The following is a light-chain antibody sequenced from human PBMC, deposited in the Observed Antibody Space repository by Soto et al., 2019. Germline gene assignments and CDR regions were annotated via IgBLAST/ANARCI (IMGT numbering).Light chain of an antibody. J-gene: IGKJ5*01. CDR3: QKSYSVPLIT. CDR2: AAS. V-gene: IGKV1-39*01. CDR1: QSISRY. Sequence: DIQMTQSPYSLSASVGDIVTIPCRASQSISRYLNWYQQKPGKAPKLLIYAASSLQSGVPTRFSGSGSGTDFTLTISSLQPEDFATYYCQKSYSVPLITFGQGTRLEIK.